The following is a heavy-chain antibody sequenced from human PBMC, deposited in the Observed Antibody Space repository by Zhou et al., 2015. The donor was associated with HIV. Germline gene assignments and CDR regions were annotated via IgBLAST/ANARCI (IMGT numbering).Heavy chain of an antibody. CDR1: GYTFTSYY. CDR2: INPSGGST. Sequence: QVQLVQSGAEVKKPGASVKVSCKASGYTFTSYYMHWVRQAPGQGLEWMGIINPSGGSTSYAQKFQGRVTMTRDTSTSTVYMELSSLRSEDTAVYYCARDYYGSGSVKGVDYWGQGTLVTVSS. V-gene: IGHV1-46*01. CDR3: ARDYYGSGSVKGVDY. D-gene: IGHD3-10*01. J-gene: IGHJ4*02.